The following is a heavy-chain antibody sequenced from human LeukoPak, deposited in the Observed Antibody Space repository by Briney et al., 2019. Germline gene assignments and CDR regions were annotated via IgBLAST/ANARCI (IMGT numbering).Heavy chain of an antibody. V-gene: IGHV3-23*01. CDR1: GFTFSSYA. Sequence: GGSLRLSCAASGFTFSSYAMSWVRQAPGKGLERVSGIRGSGGSTYYADSVKGRFTISRDNSKNTLYLQMSSLRAEDTAVYYCAKSPSSSWYYFDYWGQGTLVTVSS. D-gene: IGHD6-13*01. J-gene: IGHJ4*02. CDR3: AKSPSSSWYYFDY. CDR2: IRGSGGST.